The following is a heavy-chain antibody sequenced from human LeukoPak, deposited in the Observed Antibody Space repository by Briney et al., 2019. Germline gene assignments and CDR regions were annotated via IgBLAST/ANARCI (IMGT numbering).Heavy chain of an antibody. D-gene: IGHD2-15*01. J-gene: IGHJ4*02. CDR3: ARRGSGRHLDF. Sequence: GGSLRLSCAASGFTFSDYYMSWIRQAPGKGLEWVSYISGGSSTIYYADSLKGRFTVSRDNAKNSLYLLMNSLRAEDTAVYYCARRGSGRHLDFWGQGTLVTVSS. CDR2: ISGGSSTI. CDR1: GFTFSDYY. V-gene: IGHV3-11*01.